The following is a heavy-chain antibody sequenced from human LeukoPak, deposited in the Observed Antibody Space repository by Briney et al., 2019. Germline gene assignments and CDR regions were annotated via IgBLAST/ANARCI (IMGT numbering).Heavy chain of an antibody. CDR2: IYHSGST. J-gene: IGHJ3*02. CDR3: ARDIEGSDAFDI. Sequence: PSETLSLTCTVSGYSISSGYYWGWIRQPPGKGLEWIGSIYHSGSTYYNPSLKSRVTISVDTSKNQFSLKLSSVTAADTAVYYCARDIEGSDAFDIWGQGTMVTVSS. V-gene: IGHV4-38-2*02. D-gene: IGHD1-26*01. CDR1: GYSISSGYY.